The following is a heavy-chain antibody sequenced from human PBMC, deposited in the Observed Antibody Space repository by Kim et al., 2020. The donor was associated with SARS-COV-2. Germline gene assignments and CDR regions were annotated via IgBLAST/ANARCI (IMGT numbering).Heavy chain of an antibody. CDR3: ARSLVVTPFDY. J-gene: IGHJ4*02. V-gene: IGHV1-18*01. D-gene: IGHD2-21*02. Sequence: TNYAQKLQGRVTMTTDTSTSTAYMELRSLRSDDTAVYYCARSLVVTPFDYWGQGTLVTVSS. CDR2: T.